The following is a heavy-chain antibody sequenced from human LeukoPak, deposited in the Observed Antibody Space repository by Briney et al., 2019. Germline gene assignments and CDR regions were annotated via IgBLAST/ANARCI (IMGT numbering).Heavy chain of an antibody. CDR1: GYTFTGHY. J-gene: IGHJ4*02. Sequence: ASVKVSCKASGYTFTGHYMHWVRQAPGQGLEWMGWINPNSGGTNYAQKFQGRVTMTRDTSISTAYMELSRLRSDDTAVYYCARVSVYRSDFDYWGQGTLVTVSS. D-gene: IGHD1-26*01. CDR2: INPNSGGT. CDR3: ARVSVYRSDFDY. V-gene: IGHV1-2*02.